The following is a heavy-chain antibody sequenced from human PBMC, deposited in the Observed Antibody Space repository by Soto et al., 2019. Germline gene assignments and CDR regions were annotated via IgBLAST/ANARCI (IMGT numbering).Heavy chain of an antibody. J-gene: IGHJ4*02. CDR2: ISGSGGST. Sequence: EVQLLESGGGLVQPGGSLRLSCAASGFTFSSYAMSWVRQAPGKGLEWVSAISGSGGSTYYADSVKGRLTISRDNSKNTLYLQMNSLRAEDTAVYYCAKDTGYSSGWRGDDYWGQGTLVTVSS. D-gene: IGHD6-19*01. CDR1: GFTFSSYA. V-gene: IGHV3-23*01. CDR3: AKDTGYSSGWRGDDY.